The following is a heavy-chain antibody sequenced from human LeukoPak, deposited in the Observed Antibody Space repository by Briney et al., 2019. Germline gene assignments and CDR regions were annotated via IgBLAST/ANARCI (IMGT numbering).Heavy chain of an antibody. V-gene: IGHV3-7*01. J-gene: IGHJ3*02. CDR1: GFTFSSYW. CDR3: AKHLSPYAFDI. CDR2: IKQDGSEK. Sequence: GGSLRLSCAASGFTFSSYWMSWVRQAPGKGLEWVANIKQDGSEKYYVDSVKGRFTISRDNAKNSLYLQMNSLRAEDTAVYYCAKHLSPYAFDIWGQGTMVTVSS.